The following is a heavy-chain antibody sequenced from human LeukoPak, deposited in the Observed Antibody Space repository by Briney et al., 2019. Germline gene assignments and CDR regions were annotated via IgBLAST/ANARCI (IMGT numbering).Heavy chain of an antibody. J-gene: IGHJ6*04. CDR3: ARDRSLGYSGYGVPSYYYYGMDV. CDR2: INAGNGNT. Sequence: ASVKVSCEASGYTFTSYAMHWVRQAPGQRLEWMGWINAGNGNTKYSQKFQGRVTITRDTSASTAYMELSSLRSEDTAVYYCARDRSLGYSGYGVPSYYYYGMDVWGKGTTVTVSS. CDR1: GYTFTSYA. V-gene: IGHV1-3*01. D-gene: IGHD5-12*01.